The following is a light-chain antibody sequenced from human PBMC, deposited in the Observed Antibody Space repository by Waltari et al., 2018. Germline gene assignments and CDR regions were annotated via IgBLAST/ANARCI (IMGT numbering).Light chain of an antibody. CDR2: EVN. CDR3: SSYAGTNIHWM. Sequence: QSALTQPASVSGSPGQSITISCTGTSSDVGSYDLVSWYQQHPGKVPKIMLYEVNKRPSGGSSSCSGSKAVNTASLTISGLQDDDEADYYCSSYAGTNIHWMFGGGTKLTVL. V-gene: IGLV2-23*02. CDR1: SSDVGSYDL. J-gene: IGLJ3*02.